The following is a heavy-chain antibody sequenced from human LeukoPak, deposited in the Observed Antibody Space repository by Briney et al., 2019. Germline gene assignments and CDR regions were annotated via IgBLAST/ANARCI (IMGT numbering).Heavy chain of an antibody. D-gene: IGHD5-18*01. V-gene: IGHV3-33*01. CDR1: GFTFSSYG. Sequence: GGSLRLSCAASGFTFSSYGMHWVRQAPGKGLEWVAVIWYDGSNKYYADSVKGRFTISRENSKNTLYLQMNSLRAEDTAVYYCARDSRDTAMVGPDYWGQGTLVTVSS. CDR2: IWYDGSNK. CDR3: ARDSRDTAMVGPDY. J-gene: IGHJ4*02.